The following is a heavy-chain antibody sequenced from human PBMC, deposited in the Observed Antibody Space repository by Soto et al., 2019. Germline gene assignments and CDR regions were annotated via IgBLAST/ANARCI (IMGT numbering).Heavy chain of an antibody. J-gene: IGHJ4*02. Sequence: EVQLVESGGGLVQPGGSLRVSCAASGFAFSNDWMSWVRQAPGKGLEWVANIKQDGREKYYVDSVKGRFTISRDNAKNSVYLQMNSLRAEDTAFYYCARGYRLGTHWGQGTLVTVSS. CDR1: GFAFSNDW. V-gene: IGHV3-7*01. CDR3: ARGYRLGTH. D-gene: IGHD3-16*01. CDR2: IKQDGREK.